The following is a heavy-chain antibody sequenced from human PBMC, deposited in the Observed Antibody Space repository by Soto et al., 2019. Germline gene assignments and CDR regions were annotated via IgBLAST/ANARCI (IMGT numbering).Heavy chain of an antibody. CDR2: IWYDGSNK. Sequence: GGSLRLSCAASGFTFSSYGMHWFRQAPGKGLEWVAVIWYDGSNKYYADSVKGRFTISRDNSKNKLYLQMNSLRAEDTAVYYCAREAVLMVYNWFDPWGQGTLVTVSS. CDR3: AREAVLMVYNWFDP. D-gene: IGHD2-8*01. J-gene: IGHJ5*02. CDR1: GFTFSSYG. V-gene: IGHV3-30*19.